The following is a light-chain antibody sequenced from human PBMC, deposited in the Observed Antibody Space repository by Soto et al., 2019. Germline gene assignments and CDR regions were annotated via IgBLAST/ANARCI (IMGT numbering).Light chain of an antibody. V-gene: IGKV3-15*01. CDR2: GAS. CDR1: QIVSSN. Sequence: IGMTQSPATMSVSPGGRATLSCRASQIVSSNLAWYQQKPGQAPRLLIYGASTRATGIPARFSGSGSTTEFALTISSLQSEDFAVYFCQEYNSWPGTFGQGTKVDIK. J-gene: IGKJ1*01. CDR3: QEYNSWPGT.